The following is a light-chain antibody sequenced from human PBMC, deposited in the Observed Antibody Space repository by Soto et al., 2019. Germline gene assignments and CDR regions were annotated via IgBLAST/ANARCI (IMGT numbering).Light chain of an antibody. CDR2: GAS. Sequence: EIVMTQSPATLSVSPGERATLSCRASQSVSSNLAWSQQKTGQAPRLLIYGASTRATGIPARFSGSGSGTEFTLTISSLQSEDLAVYYCQQYNNWPPYTFGQGTKLEIK. V-gene: IGKV3-15*01. CDR3: QQYNNWPPYT. J-gene: IGKJ2*01. CDR1: QSVSSN.